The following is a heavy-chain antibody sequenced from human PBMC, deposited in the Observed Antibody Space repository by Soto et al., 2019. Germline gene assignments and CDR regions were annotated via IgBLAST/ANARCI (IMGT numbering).Heavy chain of an antibody. D-gene: IGHD2-21*02. V-gene: IGHV4-4*07. CDR1: GGSISSYY. J-gene: IGHJ4*02. CDR2: IYTSGST. Sequence: PSETLSLTCTVSGGSISSYYWSWIRQPAGKGLEWIGRIYTSGSTNYNPSLKSRVTMSVDTSKNQFSLKLSSVTAADTAVYYCARYGGNLDSYYFHYWGQGTLVTVSS. CDR3: ARYGGNLDSYYFHY.